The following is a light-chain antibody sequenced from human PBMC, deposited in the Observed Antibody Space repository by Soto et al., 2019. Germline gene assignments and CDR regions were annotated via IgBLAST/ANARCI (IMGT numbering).Light chain of an antibody. V-gene: IGLV2-14*01. Sequence: LTQPSPLSGAPGQSVTLSRPGTSSDVGGYNYVSWYQQHPGKAPKLMIYAVRNRPSGVSNRFSGSKSVNTASLTISGLQAEDEADYYCSSYTTISTYVFGTGTKVTVL. CDR2: AVR. CDR1: SSDVGGYNY. CDR3: SSYTTISTYV. J-gene: IGLJ1*01.